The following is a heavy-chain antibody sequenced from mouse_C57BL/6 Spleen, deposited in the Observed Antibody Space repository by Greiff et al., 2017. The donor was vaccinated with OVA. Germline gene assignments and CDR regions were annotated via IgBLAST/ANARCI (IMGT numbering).Heavy chain of an antibody. Sequence: EVKLVESGGDLVKPGGTLKLSCAASGFTFSSYGMSWVRQTPDKRLEWVATISSGGSYTYYPDSVKGRFTISRDNAKNTLYLQMSRLKSEDTAMYYCAREDGYDEGGYYAMDYWGKGTSVTVSS. J-gene: IGHJ4*01. V-gene: IGHV5-6*01. CDR3: AREDGYDEGGYYAMDY. CDR1: GFTFSSYG. D-gene: IGHD2-2*01. CDR2: ISSGGSYT.